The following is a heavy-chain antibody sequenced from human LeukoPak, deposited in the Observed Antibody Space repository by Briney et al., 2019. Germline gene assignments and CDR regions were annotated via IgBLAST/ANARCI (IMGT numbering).Heavy chain of an antibody. CDR1: GFTFGDYA. V-gene: IGHV3-49*04. CDR3: TREGRYSYGFSYFDY. Sequence: GGSLRLSCTASGFTFGDYAMSWVRQAPGKGLEWVGFIRSKAHGGTTEYAASVKGRFTISRDDSNSIAYLLMNSLKTEDTAVYCCTREGRYSYGFSYFDYWGQGTLVTVSS. D-gene: IGHD5-18*01. J-gene: IGHJ4*02. CDR2: IRSKAHGGTT.